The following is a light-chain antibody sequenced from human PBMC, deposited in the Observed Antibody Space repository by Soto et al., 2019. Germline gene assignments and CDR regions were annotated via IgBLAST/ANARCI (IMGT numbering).Light chain of an antibody. CDR1: QSVSSSY. V-gene: IGKV3-20*01. Sequence: EIVLTQSPCTLSLSPGERATLSCRASQSVSSSYLAWYQQKPGQAPRLLIYGASIRATGIPDRFSGSGSGTDFTLTISRLEPEDFAVYYCQQYGSSPGTFGQGTKLEIK. J-gene: IGKJ2*01. CDR3: QQYGSSPGT. CDR2: GAS.